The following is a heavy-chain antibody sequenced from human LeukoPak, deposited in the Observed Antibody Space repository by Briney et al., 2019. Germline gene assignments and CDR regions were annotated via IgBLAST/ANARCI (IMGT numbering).Heavy chain of an antibody. Sequence: VASVKVSCKTAGYSFTSFYIHWIRQAPGQGLEWMGMVNPSGGSTVSAQKFQDRVNMTADTSTRTVHMEMTGLRSDDTAIYYCARAAFWGQGTLVTVSS. V-gene: IGHV1-46*01. CDR1: GYSFTSFY. D-gene: IGHD3-3*02. J-gene: IGHJ4*02. CDR3: ARAAF. CDR2: VNPSGGST.